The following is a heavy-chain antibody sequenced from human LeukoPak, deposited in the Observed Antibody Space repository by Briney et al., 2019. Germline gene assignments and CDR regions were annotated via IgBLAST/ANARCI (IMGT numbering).Heavy chain of an antibody. D-gene: IGHD3-3*01. Sequence: ASVKVSCKASGYTFTSYAMHWVRQAPGQRLEWMGWINAGNGNTKYSQKFQGRVTITRDTSASTAYMELSSLRSEDTAVYYCARSGGLTYYDFWSGYHNWFDPWGQGTLVTVSS. V-gene: IGHV1-3*01. J-gene: IGHJ5*02. CDR1: GYTFTSYA. CDR2: INAGNGNT. CDR3: ARSGGLTYYDFWSGYHNWFDP.